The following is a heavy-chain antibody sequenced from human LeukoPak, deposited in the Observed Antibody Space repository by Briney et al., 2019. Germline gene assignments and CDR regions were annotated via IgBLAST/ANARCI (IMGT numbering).Heavy chain of an antibody. Sequence: SETLSLTCAVSGGSISSSSSDCWTWVRQPPGKGLEWIGEIYHSGATNYNPSLKSRVTMLLDKSKNQFSLKLNSVTAADTAVYYCARNGGNSDFDYWGQGTLVTVSS. V-gene: IGHV4-4*02. J-gene: IGHJ4*02. CDR3: ARNGGNSDFDY. CDR2: IYHSGAT. CDR1: GGSISSSSSDC. D-gene: IGHD4-23*01.